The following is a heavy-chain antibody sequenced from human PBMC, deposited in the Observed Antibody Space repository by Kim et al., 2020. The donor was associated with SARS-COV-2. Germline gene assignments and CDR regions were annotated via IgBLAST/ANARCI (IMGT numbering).Heavy chain of an antibody. D-gene: IGHD1-1*01. V-gene: IGHV3-33*01. Sequence: GGSLRLSCAASGFTFSNYGMHWVRQAPGKGLEWVAVIWYDGSNKYYADSVKGRFTITRAISKNTHYLQMNIPSAEDTAVYYCSRDVVYNYHTNQIDYWG. J-gene: IGHJ4*01. CDR3: SRDVVYNYHTNQIDY. CDR1: GFTFSNYG. CDR2: IWYDGSNK.